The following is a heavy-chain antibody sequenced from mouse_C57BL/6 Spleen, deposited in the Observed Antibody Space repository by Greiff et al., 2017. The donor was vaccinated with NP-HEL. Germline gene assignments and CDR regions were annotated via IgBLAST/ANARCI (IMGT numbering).Heavy chain of an antibody. CDR1: GYAFSSSW. CDR2: IYPGDGAT. D-gene: IGHD2-13*01. CDR3: AREDDYAPAGYFDV. Sequence: VQLQQSGPELVKPGASVKISCKASGYAFSSSWMNWVKQRPGKGLEWIGRIYPGDGATNSNGTFKGKATLTADQSSSTAYMPLSILTSEDSAVYFCAREDDYAPAGYFDVWGTGTTVTVSS. V-gene: IGHV1-82*01. J-gene: IGHJ1*03.